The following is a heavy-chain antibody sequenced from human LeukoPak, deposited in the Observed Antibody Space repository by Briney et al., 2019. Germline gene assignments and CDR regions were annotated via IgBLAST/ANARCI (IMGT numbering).Heavy chain of an antibody. CDR1: GFTFSDHS. V-gene: IGHV3-30*18. D-gene: IGHD1-26*01. CDR2: ISYDGSNK. Sequence: GGSLRLSCTASGFTFSDHSMNWVRQAPGKGLEWVAVISYDGSNKYYADSVKGRFTISRDNSKNTLHLQMNSLRAEDTAVYYCAKDLSEGATDYWGQGTLVTVSS. CDR3: AKDLSEGATDY. J-gene: IGHJ4*02.